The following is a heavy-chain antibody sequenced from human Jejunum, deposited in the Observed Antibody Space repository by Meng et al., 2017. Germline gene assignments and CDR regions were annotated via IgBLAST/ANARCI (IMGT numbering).Heavy chain of an antibody. CDR1: RFTFNSYW. CDR3: ARGRYAPVGFDS. Sequence: GESLKISCAASRFTFNSYWMHWVRQAPGKGLVWVARIKRDGSNTEYADSVKGRFTISRDNAKNMLYLQMNSLSVEDTAVYYCARGRYAPVGFDSWGQGILVTVSS. J-gene: IGHJ4*02. V-gene: IGHV3-74*03. D-gene: IGHD2-2*01. CDR2: IKRDGSNT.